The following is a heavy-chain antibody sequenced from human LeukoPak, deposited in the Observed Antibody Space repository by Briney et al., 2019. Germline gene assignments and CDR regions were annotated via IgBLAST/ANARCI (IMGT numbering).Heavy chain of an antibody. Sequence: PSETLSLTCGVHGGSFSGYYWTWIRQPPGKGLEWIGEINHSGSTNYNPSLKSRVTISVDTSKNQFSLKLSFVTAADTAVYYCARARGAVAGYFDYWGQGTLVTVSS. D-gene: IGHD6-19*01. CDR2: INHSGST. CDR3: ARARGAVAGYFDY. V-gene: IGHV4-34*01. CDR1: GGSFSGYY. J-gene: IGHJ4*02.